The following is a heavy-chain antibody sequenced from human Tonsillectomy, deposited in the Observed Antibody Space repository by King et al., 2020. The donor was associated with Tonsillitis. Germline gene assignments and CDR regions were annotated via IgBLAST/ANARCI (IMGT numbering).Heavy chain of an antibody. CDR2: ISIYNGNT. CDR3: AEVLGYWSSSSCDYWFDT. Sequence: VQLVESGAEVKKPGASVKVSCKGSDYTFSSFGITWVRQAPGQGLEWMGWISIYNGNTTYVQKFQGRVTMTTDTPTSTAYMELRSLRSDDTAVYYCAEVLGYWSSSSCDYWFDTWGQGTLVTVSS. J-gene: IGHJ5*02. V-gene: IGHV1-18*01. CDR1: DYTFSSFG. D-gene: IGHD2-2*01.